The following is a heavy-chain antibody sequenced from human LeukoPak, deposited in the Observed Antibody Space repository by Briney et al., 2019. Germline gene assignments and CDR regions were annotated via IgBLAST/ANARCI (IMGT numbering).Heavy chain of an antibody. Sequence: ASVKVSCKASGFTFSNSAMQWVRQARGQRLEWIGWIIVGSGRTHYAQNLQERVTITRDMSTNTAYMELSSLRSDDTAVYYCAAELYSGTYGRCCSFAFWGQGTQVTVSS. J-gene: IGHJ4*02. D-gene: IGHD1-26*01. CDR1: GFTFSNSA. V-gene: IGHV1-58*02. CDR3: AAELYSGTYGRCCSFAF. CDR2: IIVGSGRT.